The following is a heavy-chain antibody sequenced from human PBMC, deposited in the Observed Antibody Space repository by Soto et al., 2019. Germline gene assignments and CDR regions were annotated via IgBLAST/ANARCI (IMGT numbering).Heavy chain of an antibody. CDR3: ASLTYSHGY. Sequence: GGSLRLSCTAAGFNIISNYMSWVRQATGKGLEWVSAIYGGGSTYYADSVKGRFTISRDNSKNTLYLQINSLRAEDTAVYYCASLTYSHGYWGQGTLVTVSS. CDR2: IYGGGST. D-gene: IGHD3-10*01. J-gene: IGHJ4*02. CDR1: GFNIISNY. V-gene: IGHV3-66*01.